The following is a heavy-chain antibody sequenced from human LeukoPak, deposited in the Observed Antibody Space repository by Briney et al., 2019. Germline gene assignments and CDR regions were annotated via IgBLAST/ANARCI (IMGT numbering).Heavy chain of an antibody. CDR1: GFNLRIYL. J-gene: IGHJ3*02. CDR3: STGSGHAFDI. Sequence: GGSLRLSCAAWGFNLRIYLMLDLPEVPEKSLVWVSRINSDGSSTSYADSVKGRFTISRDNAKNTLYVQMNSLRAEDTAVYYCSTGSGHAFDIWGRGTMVTVSS. CDR2: INSDGSST. V-gene: IGHV3-74*01. D-gene: IGHD3-10*01.